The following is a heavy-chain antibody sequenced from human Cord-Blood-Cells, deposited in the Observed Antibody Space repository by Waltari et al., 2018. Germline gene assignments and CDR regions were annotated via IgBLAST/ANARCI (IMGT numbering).Heavy chain of an antibody. CDR3: ARERPDGYSSGLYYYYGMDV. Sequence: QVQLVESGGGVVQPGRSLRLSCAASGLTFSSYGMPWVRQAPGKGLVRVAVIWYYESNKYYEDSGKGRFTISRDKSKNTLYLQRNSLRAEDTAVYYCARERPDGYSSGLYYYYGMDVWGQGTTVTVSS. CDR1: GLTFSSYG. CDR2: IWYYESNK. D-gene: IGHD6-19*01. J-gene: IGHJ6*02. V-gene: IGHV3-33*01.